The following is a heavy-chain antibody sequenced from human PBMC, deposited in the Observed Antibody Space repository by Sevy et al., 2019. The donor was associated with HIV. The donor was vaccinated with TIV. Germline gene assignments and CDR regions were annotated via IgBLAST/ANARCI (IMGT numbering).Heavy chain of an antibody. CDR1: GGSISSSTYY. CDR2: IYYSGST. V-gene: IGHV4-39*01. J-gene: IGHJ3*02. Sequence: SETLSLTCTVSGGSISSSTYYWGWIHQPPGKGLEWIGSIYYSGSTYYNPSLKSRVTISVDTSKNQFSLKLSSVTAADTAVYYCARTGGNGDAFDIWGQGTMVTVSS. D-gene: IGHD2-15*01. CDR3: ARTGGNGDAFDI.